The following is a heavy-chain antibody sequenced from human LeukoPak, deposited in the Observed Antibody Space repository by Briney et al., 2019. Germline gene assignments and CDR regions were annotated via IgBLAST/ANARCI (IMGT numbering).Heavy chain of an antibody. Sequence: GGSLRLSCAASGCSLSDYAMVWVRRAPRKWLEWVSGISSGCYEATFYADSVKGRFTVSRDNSKNTLYLQMNFLRVEDTALYYCAKDGLSYDTSTHIYHVDHWGQGTLVTVSS. D-gene: IGHD3-22*01. V-gene: IGHV3-23*01. CDR1: GCSLSDYA. J-gene: IGHJ1*01. CDR3: AKDGLSYDTSTHIYHVDH. CDR2: ISSGCYEAT.